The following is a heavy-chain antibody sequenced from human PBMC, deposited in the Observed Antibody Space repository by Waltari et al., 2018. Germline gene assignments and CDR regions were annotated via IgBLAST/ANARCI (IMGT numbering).Heavy chain of an antibody. D-gene: IGHD6-25*01. CDR2: ITPRDGST. V-gene: IGHV1-46*01. Sequence: QVQLVQSGAEVRKPGASVRVSCETWGYTFTSFYMHWVRQAPRQGLEWIGIITPRDGSTNYAESFKGRVTVTRDTATRTVNMEVTTLRSEDTAVYYCARGPSSAWQVYGLDFWGQGTAVTVSS. CDR3: ARGPSSAWQVYGLDF. J-gene: IGHJ6*02. CDR1: GYTFTSFY.